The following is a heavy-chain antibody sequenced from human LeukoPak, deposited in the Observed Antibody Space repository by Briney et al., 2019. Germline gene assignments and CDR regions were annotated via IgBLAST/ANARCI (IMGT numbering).Heavy chain of an antibody. D-gene: IGHD3-22*01. Sequence: GASLRLSCAASGFTFSSYEMNRVRQAPGKGLEWVSYISSSGSTIYYADSVKGRFTISRDNAKNSLYLQMNSLRAEDTAVYYCARDDYSDSSGYYYFQHWGQGTLVTVSS. J-gene: IGHJ1*01. CDR2: ISSSGSTI. V-gene: IGHV3-48*03. CDR3: ARDDYSDSSGYYYFQH. CDR1: GFTFSSYE.